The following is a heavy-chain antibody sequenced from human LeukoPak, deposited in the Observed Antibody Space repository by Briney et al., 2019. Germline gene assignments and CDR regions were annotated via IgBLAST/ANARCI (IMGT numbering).Heavy chain of an antibody. J-gene: IGHJ4*02. CDR3: ARHQKAARGTLDY. CDR1: GGSISSYY. D-gene: IGHD1-1*01. CDR2: IYYSGST. V-gene: IGHV4-39*01. Sequence: SETLSLTCTVSGGSISSYYWSWIRQPPGKGLEWIGSIYYSGSTYYNPSLKSRVTISVDTSKNQFSLKLSSVTAADTAVYYCARHQKAARGTLDYWGQGTLVTVSS.